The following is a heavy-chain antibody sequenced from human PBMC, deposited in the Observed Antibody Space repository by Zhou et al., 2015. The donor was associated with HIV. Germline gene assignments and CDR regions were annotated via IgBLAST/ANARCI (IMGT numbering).Heavy chain of an antibody. CDR3: ARSDVLVVYGYYYYYMDV. J-gene: IGHJ6*03. CDR2: INPNSGGT. D-gene: IGHD2-8*02. V-gene: IGHV1-2*06. CDR1: GYTFTGYY. Sequence: QVQLVQSGAEVKKPGASVKVSCKASGYTFTGYYMHWVRQAPGQGLEWMGRINPNSGGTNYAQKFQGRVTMTRDTSISTAYMELSRLRSDDTAVYYCARSDVLVVYGYYYYYMDVWGKGTTVTVSS.